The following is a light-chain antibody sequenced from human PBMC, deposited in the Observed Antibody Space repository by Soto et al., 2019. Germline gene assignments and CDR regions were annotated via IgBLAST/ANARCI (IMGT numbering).Light chain of an antibody. Sequence: DIQMTQSPSTLSASVGDRVTITCRASQSISSWLAWYQQKPGKAPKLLIYDASSLESGVPSRVSGSGSGTEFTLTISSLQPYDFATYYCQQYNSYSETFGQGTKLEIK. CDR2: DAS. J-gene: IGKJ2*01. CDR3: QQYNSYSET. CDR1: QSISSW. V-gene: IGKV1-5*01.